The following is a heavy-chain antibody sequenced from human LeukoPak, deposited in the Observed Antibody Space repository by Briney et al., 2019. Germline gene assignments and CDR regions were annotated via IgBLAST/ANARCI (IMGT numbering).Heavy chain of an antibody. J-gene: IGHJ5*02. D-gene: IGHD2-2*02. CDR3: ARGGDLGYCSSTSCYRRMDWFDP. CDR1: GYTFTGYY. CDR2: INPNSGGT. Sequence: ASVKVSCKASGYTFTGYYMHWVRQAPGQGLEWMGWINPNSGGTNYAQKFQGRVTMTRDTSISTAYMELSRLRSDDTAVYYCARGGDLGYCSSTSCYRRMDWFDPWGQGTLVTVSS. V-gene: IGHV1-2*02.